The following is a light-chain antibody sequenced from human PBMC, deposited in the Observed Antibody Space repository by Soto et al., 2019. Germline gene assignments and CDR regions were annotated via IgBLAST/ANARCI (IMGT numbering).Light chain of an antibody. CDR2: GVS. J-gene: IGKJ5*01. Sequence: MTQSPSSLSASVGDRVTITCRASQSISSNLAWYQQQPGQAPRLLIYGVSTRATGVPARFSGSGSGTEFTLTISSLQSEDFAVYYCQHYNSWPLSFGGGTRLEIK. CDR1: QSISSN. CDR3: QHYNSWPLS. V-gene: IGKV3-15*01.